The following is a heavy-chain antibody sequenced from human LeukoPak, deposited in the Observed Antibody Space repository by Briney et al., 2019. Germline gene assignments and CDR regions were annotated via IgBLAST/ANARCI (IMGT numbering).Heavy chain of an antibody. V-gene: IGHV4-38-2*02. Sequence: PSETLSLTCAVSGYSISSGYYWGWIRQPPGKGLEWIGSIYHSGSTNYNPSLKSRVTISVDTSKNQFSLKLISVTAADTAVYYCARDMYSGSYQPFDYWGQGTLVTVSS. CDR2: IYHSGST. CDR1: GYSISSGYY. D-gene: IGHD1-26*01. J-gene: IGHJ4*02. CDR3: ARDMYSGSYQPFDY.